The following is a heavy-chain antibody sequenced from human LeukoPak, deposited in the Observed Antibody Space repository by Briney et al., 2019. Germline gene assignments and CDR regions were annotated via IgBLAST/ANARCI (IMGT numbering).Heavy chain of an antibody. D-gene: IGHD1-1*01. CDR1: GGTFSSYA. J-gene: IGHJ4*02. V-gene: IGHV1-8*02. CDR2: MNPNSGNT. Sequence: ASVKVSCKASGGTFSSYAISWVRQAPGQGLEWMGWMNPNSGNTGYAQKFQGRVTMTRNTSISTACMELSSLRSEDTAVYYCARGLGNGGIFDYWGQGTLATVSS. CDR3: ARGLGNGGIFDY.